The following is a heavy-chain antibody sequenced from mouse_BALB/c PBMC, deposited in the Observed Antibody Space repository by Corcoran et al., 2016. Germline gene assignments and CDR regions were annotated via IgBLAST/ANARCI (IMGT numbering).Heavy chain of an antibody. V-gene: IGHV4-1*02. J-gene: IGHJ3*01. D-gene: IGHD2-1*01. CDR1: GFDFSRYW. CDR2: INPDSSTI. CDR3: ARLCYYGNSAY. Sequence: EVKLLESGGGLVQPGGSLKLSCAASGFDFSRYWMSWVRQAPGKGLEWIGEINPDSSTINYTPALKDKFIISRDNAKNKQYLQRSKVRYEDTALYYCARLCYYGNSAYGGQGTVVTVSA.